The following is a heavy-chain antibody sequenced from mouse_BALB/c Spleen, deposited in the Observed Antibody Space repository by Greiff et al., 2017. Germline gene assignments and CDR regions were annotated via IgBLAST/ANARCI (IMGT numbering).Heavy chain of an antibody. V-gene: IGHV3-2*02. CDR2: ISYSGST. CDR3: ARDTTVVATPRVMDY. J-gene: IGHJ4*01. D-gene: IGHD1-1*01. Sequence: EVHLVESGPGLVKPSQSLSLTCTVTGYSITSDYAWNWIRQFPGNKLEWMGYISYSGSTSYNPSLKSRISITRDTSKNQFFLQLNSVTTEDTATYYCARDTTVVATPRVMDYWGQGTSVTVSS. CDR1: GYSITSDYA.